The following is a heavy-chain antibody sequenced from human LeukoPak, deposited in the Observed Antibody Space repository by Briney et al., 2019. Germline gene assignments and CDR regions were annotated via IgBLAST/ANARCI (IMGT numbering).Heavy chain of an antibody. Sequence: ASVKVSCKASGYTFTSYYMHWVRQAPGQGLEWMGILNPRGGSTTYAQKFQGRVTMTRDTSTSTVYMELSSLRSEDTAVYYCARDRGEIVNYGSYYFDYWGQGTLVTVSS. CDR3: ARDRGEIVNYGSYYFDY. D-gene: IGHD3-10*01. J-gene: IGHJ4*02. CDR2: LNPRGGST. CDR1: GYTFTSYY. V-gene: IGHV1-46*01.